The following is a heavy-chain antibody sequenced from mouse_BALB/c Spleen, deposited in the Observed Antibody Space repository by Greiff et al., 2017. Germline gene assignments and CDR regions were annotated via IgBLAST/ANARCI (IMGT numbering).Heavy chain of an antibody. Sequence: EVQVVESGGGLVKPGGSLKLSCAASGFTFSSYTMSWVRQTPEKRLEWVATISSGGSYTYYPDSVKGRFTISRDNAKNTLYLQMSSLKSEDTAMYYCTRDGTVRRGFAYWGQGTLVTVSA. CDR2: ISSGGSYT. V-gene: IGHV5-6-4*01. CDR1: GFTFSSYT. CDR3: TRDGTVRRGFAY. D-gene: IGHD4-1*01. J-gene: IGHJ3*01.